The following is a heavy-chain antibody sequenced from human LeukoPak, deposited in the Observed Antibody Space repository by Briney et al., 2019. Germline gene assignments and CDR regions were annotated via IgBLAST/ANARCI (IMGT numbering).Heavy chain of an antibody. J-gene: IGHJ4*02. CDR2: IVSNGDT. V-gene: IGHV3-53*01. CDR3: TRDQMNY. Sequence: GGSLRLSCAASGFTFRSFWMGWVRQAPGKGLEWVSLIVSNGDTHYADSVKGRFTISRDTSKNTVYLQMNSLRVEDTAMYYCTRDQMNYWGQGALVTVSS. D-gene: IGHD5-24*01. CDR1: GFTFRSFW.